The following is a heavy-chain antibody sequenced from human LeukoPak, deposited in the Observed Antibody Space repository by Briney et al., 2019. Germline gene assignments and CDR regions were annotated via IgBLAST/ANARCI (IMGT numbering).Heavy chain of an antibody. V-gene: IGHV4-34*01. Sequence: SETLSLTCAVYGGSFSGYYWSWIRQPPGKGLEWIGEINHSGSTNYNPSLKSRVTTSVDTSKNQFSLKLSSVTAADTAVYYCARGGYTNNWFDPWGQGTLVTVSS. CDR1: GGSFSGYY. D-gene: IGHD5-24*01. CDR3: ARGGYTNNWFDP. J-gene: IGHJ5*02. CDR2: INHSGST.